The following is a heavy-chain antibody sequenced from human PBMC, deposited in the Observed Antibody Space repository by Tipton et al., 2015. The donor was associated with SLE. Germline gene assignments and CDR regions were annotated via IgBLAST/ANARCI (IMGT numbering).Heavy chain of an antibody. D-gene: IGHD2-21*02. CDR1: GFTFSSYG. Sequence: SLRLSCAASGFTFSSYGMHWVRQAPGKGLEWVAFIRYDGSNKYYADSVKGRFTISRDNSKNTLYLQMNSLRAEDTAVYYCAKDVVVTATRRFDYWGQGTLVTVSS. J-gene: IGHJ4*02. CDR2: IRYDGSNK. V-gene: IGHV3-30*02. CDR3: AKDVVVTATRRFDY.